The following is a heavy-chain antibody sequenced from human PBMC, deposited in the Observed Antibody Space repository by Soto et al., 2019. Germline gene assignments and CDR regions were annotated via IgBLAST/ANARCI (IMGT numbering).Heavy chain of an antibody. CDR3: SSPVDCSPTSCIR. Sequence: GGSLRLSCAASGFTFSRYSMNWVRQAPGKGLEWVSYISSSSNSIYYADSVKGRFTISRDNAKNSLHLQMNSLRAEDTAVYYWSSPVDCSPTSCIRWGQGTLVPVSS. J-gene: IGHJ4*02. D-gene: IGHD2-2*01. CDR1: GFTFSRYS. V-gene: IGHV3-48*01. CDR2: ISSSSNSI.